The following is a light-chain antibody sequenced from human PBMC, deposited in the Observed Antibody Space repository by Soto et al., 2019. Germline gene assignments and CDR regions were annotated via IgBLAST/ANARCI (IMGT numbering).Light chain of an antibody. J-gene: IGKJ5*01. CDR1: QSVSSY. CDR3: QQYDNWPPT. Sequence: EIVLTQSPATLPLSPGERATLSWRASQSVSSYLAWYQQKPGQAPRLLIYDASTRATGIPARFSGSGSGTEFTLTINSLQSEDFVVYYCQQYDNWPPTFGQGTRLEIK. V-gene: IGKV3D-15*01. CDR2: DAS.